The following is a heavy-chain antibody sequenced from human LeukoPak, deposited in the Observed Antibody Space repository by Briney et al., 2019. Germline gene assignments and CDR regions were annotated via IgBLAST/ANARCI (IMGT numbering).Heavy chain of an antibody. V-gene: IGHV3-30*18. CDR2: ISYDGSNK. CDR3: AKDPLNYGSGTYFDY. D-gene: IGHD3-10*01. CDR1: GFTFSSYG. Sequence: GGSLRLSCAASGFTFSSYGMYWVRQALGKGLEWVAVISYDGSNKYYADSVKGRFTISRDNSKNTLYLQMNSLRAEDTAVYYCAKDPLNYGSGTYFDYWGQGTLVTVSS. J-gene: IGHJ4*02.